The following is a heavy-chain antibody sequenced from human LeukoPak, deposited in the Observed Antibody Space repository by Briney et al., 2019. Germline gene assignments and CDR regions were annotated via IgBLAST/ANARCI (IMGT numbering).Heavy chain of an antibody. Sequence: GASVKVSCKASGYTFTGYYMHWVRQAPGQGLEWMGWINPNSGGTNYAQKFQGRVTMTRDTSISTAYMELSRLRSDDTAAYYCARILGEPLNWFDPWGQGTLVTVSS. J-gene: IGHJ5*02. CDR1: GYTFTGYY. V-gene: IGHV1-2*02. D-gene: IGHD3-10*01. CDR2: INPNSGGT. CDR3: ARILGEPLNWFDP.